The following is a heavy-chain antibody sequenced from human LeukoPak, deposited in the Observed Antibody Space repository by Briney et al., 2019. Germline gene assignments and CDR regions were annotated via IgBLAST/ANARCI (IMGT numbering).Heavy chain of an antibody. D-gene: IGHD6-25*01. J-gene: IGHJ4*02. CDR3: AGSPSGSGWKIDY. CDR2: ISPSSGTK. CDR1: GFTFTTYA. Sequence: GGSLRLSCAASGFTFTTYAMGWVREAPGKGLEWVSIISPSSGTKYYADSVKGRFTISRDNSKNTVSLQMNSLRAEDTAVYYCAGSPSGSGWKIDYWGQGTRVTVSS. V-gene: IGHV3-23*01.